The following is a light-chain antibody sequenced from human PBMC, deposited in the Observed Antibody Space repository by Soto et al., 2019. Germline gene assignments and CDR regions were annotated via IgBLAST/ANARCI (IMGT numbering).Light chain of an antibody. Sequence: EVVLTQSPGTLSLSPGDRATLSCLASQSVTNNYLAWYQQKPGQAPRLLIHAASTRATGIPDRFSGSGSGTDFTLTISRLEPEDFAVYYCQRYDSSPQTFGQGTKVDI. J-gene: IGKJ1*01. CDR3: QRYDSSPQT. CDR1: QSVTNNY. CDR2: AAS. V-gene: IGKV3-20*01.